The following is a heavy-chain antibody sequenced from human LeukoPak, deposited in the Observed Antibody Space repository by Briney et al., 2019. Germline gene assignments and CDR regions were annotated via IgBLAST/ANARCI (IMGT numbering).Heavy chain of an antibody. Sequence: GGSLRLSCAASGFTFSSYAMNWVRQAPGRGLEWVSYISSTYNIYYSDSVRGRFTISRDNAKNSVYLQMNSPRDEDTAVYYCARDHNWGFDFWGQGTLVAVSS. CDR3: ARDHNWGFDF. CDR2: ISSTYNI. V-gene: IGHV3-48*02. CDR1: GFTFSSYA. J-gene: IGHJ4*02. D-gene: IGHD7-27*01.